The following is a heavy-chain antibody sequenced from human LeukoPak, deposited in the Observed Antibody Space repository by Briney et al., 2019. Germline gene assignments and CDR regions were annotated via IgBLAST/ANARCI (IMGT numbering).Heavy chain of an antibody. J-gene: IGHJ3*02. D-gene: IGHD2/OR15-2a*01. V-gene: IGHV3-66*01. CDR2: IYSGGST. CDR3: ARPIAGAFDI. CDR1: GFTISSNY. Sequence: GGSLRLSCAASGFTISSNYMTWVRQAPGKGLEWVSVIYSGGSTYYSDSVQGRVTISTDNSKNTLYLQMNSLKAEDTAVYYCARPIAGAFDIWGQGTMVTVSS.